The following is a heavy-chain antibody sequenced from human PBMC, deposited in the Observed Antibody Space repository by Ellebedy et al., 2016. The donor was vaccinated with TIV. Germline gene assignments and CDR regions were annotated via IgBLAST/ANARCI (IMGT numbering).Heavy chain of an antibody. D-gene: IGHD6-13*01. CDR1: GGSINTYY. Sequence: SETLSLXXTVSGGSINTYYWSWIRQPPGKGLEWIGYVYYSGSTKCIPSLQSRVTMSVDTSKNQFSLKLTSVTAADTAVYFCARSTPDYTSSWIPYWYFDLWGRGTLVTVSS. V-gene: IGHV4-59*01. J-gene: IGHJ2*01. CDR2: VYYSGST. CDR3: ARSTPDYTSSWIPYWYFDL.